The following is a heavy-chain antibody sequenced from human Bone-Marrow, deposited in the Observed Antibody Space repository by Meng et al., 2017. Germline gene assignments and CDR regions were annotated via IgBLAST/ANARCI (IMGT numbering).Heavy chain of an antibody. J-gene: IGHJ4*02. CDR1: GGSISSGDYY. CDR3: ARGELVWHY. Sequence: QVHLQDPGPALGKPSQTLSLTCTVSGGSISSGDYYWSWIRQPPGKGLEWIGYIYHSGSTFYNPSLKSRLTISVDTSKNQFSLKLSSVTAADTAVYYCARGELVWHYWGQGILVTVSS. CDR2: IYHSGST. D-gene: IGHD1-1*01. V-gene: IGHV4-30-4*01.